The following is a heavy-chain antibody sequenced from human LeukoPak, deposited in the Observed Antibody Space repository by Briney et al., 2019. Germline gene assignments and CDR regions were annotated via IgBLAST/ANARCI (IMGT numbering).Heavy chain of an antibody. D-gene: IGHD5-12*01. J-gene: IGHJ6*02. V-gene: IGHV4-31*03. CDR2: IYYSGST. CDR1: CRSIRSGGYY. CDR3: PRGQIVAIPRNYYYYGMDV. Sequence: PSETLSLTCTVSCRSIRSGGYYWSWIRQHPGKGLEWIGYIYYSGSTYYNPSLKSRVTISVDTSKNQFSLKLSSVTAADTAVYYCPRGQIVAIPRNYYYYGMDVRGQGTTVTVSS.